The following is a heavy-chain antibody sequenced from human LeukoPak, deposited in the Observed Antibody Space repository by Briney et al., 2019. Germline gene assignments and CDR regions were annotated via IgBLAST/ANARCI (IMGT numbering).Heavy chain of an antibody. CDR1: GYTLSAYY. Sequence: GASVKVSCKPSGYTLSAYYMHWGRQAPGQGLEWMGWINANNGDTVYAQKFQGRVTMTRDTSISTAYMELSRLRSDDTAVYYCARSHSAYSYDYWGQGTLVIVSS. V-gene: IGHV1-2*02. D-gene: IGHD3-22*01. J-gene: IGHJ4*02. CDR2: INANNGDT. CDR3: ARSHSAYSYDY.